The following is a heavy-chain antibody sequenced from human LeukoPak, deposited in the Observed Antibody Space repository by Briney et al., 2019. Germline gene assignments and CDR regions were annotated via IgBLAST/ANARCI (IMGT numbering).Heavy chain of an antibody. V-gene: IGHV3-30*02. CDR3: AILHGPLAMVRGIKYFYYGMDV. Sequence: GGSLRLSCAASGFTFSSYGMHWVRQAPGKGLEWVAFIRYDGSNKYYADSVKGRFTISRDNSKNTLYLQMNSLRAEDTAVYYCAILHGPLAMVRGIKYFYYGMDVWGQGTTVTVSS. D-gene: IGHD3-10*01. CDR1: GFTFSSYG. CDR2: IRYDGSNK. J-gene: IGHJ6*02.